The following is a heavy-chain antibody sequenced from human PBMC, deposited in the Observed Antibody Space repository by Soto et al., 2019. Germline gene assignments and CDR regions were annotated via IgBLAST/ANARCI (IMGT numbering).Heavy chain of an antibody. Sequence: VSLRLSRAAVGFTGISNCISWVRQTTGKGLEWVSVIYSGGSTYYADSVKGRFTISRDNAKNSLYLQMNSLRAEDTAVYYCARDLGSSWYPEYFQHWGQGTLVTLSS. CDR3: ARDLGSSWYPEYFQH. V-gene: IGHV3-53*01. J-gene: IGHJ1*01. CDR2: IYSGGST. D-gene: IGHD6-13*01. CDR1: GFTGISNC.